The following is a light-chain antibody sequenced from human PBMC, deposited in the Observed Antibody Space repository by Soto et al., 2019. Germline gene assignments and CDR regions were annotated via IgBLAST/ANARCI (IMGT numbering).Light chain of an antibody. CDR2: KAS. Sequence: DIQMTQSPSTLSASVGDRVTITCRASQSISTWLAWYQQKPGKTPNLLIYKASILEGGVPSRFSGSGSGTEFTLTLSSLEADVFATYYCQQYYVDSRTFAQGTKVEIK. V-gene: IGKV1-5*03. CDR3: QQYYVDSRT. J-gene: IGKJ1*01. CDR1: QSISTW.